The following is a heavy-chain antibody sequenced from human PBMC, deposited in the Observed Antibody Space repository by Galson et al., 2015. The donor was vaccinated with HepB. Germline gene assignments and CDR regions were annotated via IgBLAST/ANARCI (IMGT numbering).Heavy chain of an antibody. Sequence: SVKVSCKASGYTFTGYYMHWVRQAPGQGLEWMGWINPNSGGTNYAQKFQGRVTMTRDTSISTAYMELSRLRSDDTAVYYCARATFLSGYSTSFDYWGQGTLVTVSS. CDR3: ARATFLSGYSTSFDY. V-gene: IGHV1-2*02. D-gene: IGHD3-22*01. CDR1: GYTFTGYY. CDR2: INPNSGGT. J-gene: IGHJ4*02.